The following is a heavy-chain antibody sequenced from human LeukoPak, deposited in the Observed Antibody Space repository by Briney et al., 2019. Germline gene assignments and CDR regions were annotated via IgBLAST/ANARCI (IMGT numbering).Heavy chain of an antibody. V-gene: IGHV3-9*01. D-gene: IGHD3-22*01. CDR3: AKAPDYYDSSGYLDY. J-gene: IGHJ4*02. CDR1: GFTFDDYA. Sequence: LRLSCAASGFTFDDYAMHWVRQAPGKGLEWVSGISWNSGSIGYADSVKGRFTISRDNAKNSLYLQMNSLRAEDTALYYCAKAPDYYDSSGYLDYWGQGTLVTVSS. CDR2: ISWNSGSI.